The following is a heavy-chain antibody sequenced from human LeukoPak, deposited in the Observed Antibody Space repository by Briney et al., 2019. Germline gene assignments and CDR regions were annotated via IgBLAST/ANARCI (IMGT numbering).Heavy chain of an antibody. J-gene: IGHJ4*02. CDR3: ARERYSTVVTKNFDY. D-gene: IGHD4-23*01. CDR1: GYTFTSYG. V-gene: IGHV1-18*01. CDR2: ISAYNGNT. Sequence: ASVKVSCKSSGYTFTSYGISWVRQAPGQGLEWMGWISAYNGNTNYAQKLQGRVTMTTDTSTSTAYMELRSLRSDDTAVYYCARERYSTVVTKNFDYWGQGILVTVSS.